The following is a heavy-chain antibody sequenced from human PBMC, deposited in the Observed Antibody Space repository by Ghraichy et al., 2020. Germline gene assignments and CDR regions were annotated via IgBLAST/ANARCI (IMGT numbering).Heavy chain of an antibody. CDR1: GFTFSSYW. Sequence: GESLNISCAASGFTFSSYWMSWVRQAPGKGLEWVANIKQDGSEKYYVDSVKGRFTISRDNAKNSLYLQMNSLRAEDTAVYYCARVLRKRFLEWLNRDWYFDLWGRGTLVTVSS. CDR2: IKQDGSEK. CDR3: ARVLRKRFLEWLNRDWYFDL. J-gene: IGHJ2*01. V-gene: IGHV3-7*01. D-gene: IGHD3-3*01.